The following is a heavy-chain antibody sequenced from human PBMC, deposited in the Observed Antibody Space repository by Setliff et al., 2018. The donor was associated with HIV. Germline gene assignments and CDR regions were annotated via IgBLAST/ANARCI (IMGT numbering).Heavy chain of an antibody. CDR3: ASRVYYYDSNKVLREEGFDP. J-gene: IGHJ5*02. CDR1: DGSISSHY. V-gene: IGHV4-59*11. Sequence: SETLSLTCTVSDGSISSHYWSWIRQPPGKGLEWIGSIYYSGSTNYNPSLKSRVTISVDTSKNQFSLKLSSVTAADTGVYYCASRVYYYDSNKVLREEGFDPWGQGTLVTVSS. CDR2: IYYSGST. D-gene: IGHD3-22*01.